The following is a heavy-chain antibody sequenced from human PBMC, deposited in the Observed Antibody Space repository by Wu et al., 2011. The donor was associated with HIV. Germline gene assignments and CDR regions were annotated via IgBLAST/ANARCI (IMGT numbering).Heavy chain of an antibody. CDR2: IIPMFHSS. D-gene: IGHD2-15*01. J-gene: IGHJ3*02. Sequence: QVHLMQSGAEVKKPGSSVKISCETSGGTSGDSSSRFAFSWVRQAPGQGLEWLGGIIPMFHSSKHADKFEDRITIYTDAVTRTVNMELSSLTSDDTAVYYCARGYCSGDDCHLPFDVFDIWGQGTMVTVSS. CDR1: GGTSGDSSSRFA. V-gene: IGHV1-69*05. CDR3: ARGYCSGDDCHLPFDVFDI.